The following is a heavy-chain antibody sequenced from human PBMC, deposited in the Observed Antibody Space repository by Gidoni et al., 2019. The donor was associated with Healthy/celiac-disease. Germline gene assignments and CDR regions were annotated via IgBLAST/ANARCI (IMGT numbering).Heavy chain of an antibody. Sequence: QVQLVESGGGGVQPGRSLRLSCAASGFTCSSYARHWVRQAPGKGMAGVAGISYDGSNKYYAASVKGRFTISRDNSKNTLYLQMNSLRAEDTAVYYWARDRGIAAAGTNWFDPWGQGTLVTVSS. CDR1: GFTCSSYA. J-gene: IGHJ5*02. CDR2: ISYDGSNK. V-gene: IGHV3-30*04. D-gene: IGHD6-13*01. CDR3: ARDRGIAAAGTNWFDP.